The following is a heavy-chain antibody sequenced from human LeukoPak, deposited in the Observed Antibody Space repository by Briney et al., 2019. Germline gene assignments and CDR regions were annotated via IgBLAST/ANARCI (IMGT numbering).Heavy chain of an antibody. CDR2: ISYDGSNK. CDR3: SSTISYYDSSGYYYVYLDY. V-gene: IGHV3-30*03. Sequence: GGSLRLSCAASGFTFSSYGMHWVCQAPGKGLEWVAVISYDGSNKYYADSVKGRFTISRDNSKNTLYLQMNSLRAEDPAVYYCSSTISYYDSSGYYYVYLDYWGQGTLVTVSS. CDR1: GFTFSSYG. D-gene: IGHD3-22*01. J-gene: IGHJ4*02.